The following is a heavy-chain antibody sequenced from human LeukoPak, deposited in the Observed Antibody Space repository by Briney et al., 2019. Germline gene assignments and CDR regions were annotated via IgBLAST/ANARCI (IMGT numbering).Heavy chain of an antibody. V-gene: IGHV3-NL1*01. CDR3: ARDSTSGYCSGGSCYFDY. D-gene: IGHD2-15*01. CDR1: GFTFSSYS. J-gene: IGHJ4*02. CDR2: IIGGAGST. Sequence: GGSLRLSCAASGFTFSSYSMNWVRQAPGKGLEWVSGIIGGAGSTYYADSVKGRFTISGDNSKNTLYLQMNSLRAEDTAVYYCARDSTSGYCSGGSCYFDYWGQGTLVTVSS.